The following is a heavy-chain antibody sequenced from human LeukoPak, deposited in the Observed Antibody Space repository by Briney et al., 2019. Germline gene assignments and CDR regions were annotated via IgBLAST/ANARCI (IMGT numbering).Heavy chain of an antibody. CDR1: GFTFSSYS. D-gene: IGHD5-18*01. V-gene: IGHV3-49*04. CDR2: IRSRADGGTT. CDR3: APDTALMG. J-gene: IGHJ4*02. Sequence: PGGSLRLSCAASGFTFSSYSMNWVRQAPGRGLEWVGFIRSRADGGTTEYAASVKGRFTISRDDSKSIAYLQMNSLKTEDTAVYYCAPDTALMGGGQGTQVTVSS.